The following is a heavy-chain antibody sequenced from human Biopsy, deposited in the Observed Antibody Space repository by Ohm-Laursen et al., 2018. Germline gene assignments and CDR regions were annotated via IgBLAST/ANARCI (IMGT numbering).Heavy chain of an antibody. CDR3: TRGGYYYDSLAYYYWFDP. V-gene: IGHV1-2*02. Sequence: SVNVSCNSSGFTFTGYHVHWVRQAPGHGLEWMGWINAKTGDANYAQKFQGRVTMTRDTSISTAYVDLSSMRFDDAAVYYCTRGGYYYDSLAYYYWFDPWGQGTLVTVSS. CDR1: GFTFTGYH. CDR2: INAKTGDA. J-gene: IGHJ5*02. D-gene: IGHD3-22*01.